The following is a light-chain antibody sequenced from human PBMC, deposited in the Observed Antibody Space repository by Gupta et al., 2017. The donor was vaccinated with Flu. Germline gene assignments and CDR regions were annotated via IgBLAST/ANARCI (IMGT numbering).Light chain of an antibody. CDR3: AAWDDSLNGVV. Sequence: QSVLPQPPSASGTPGPRVTISCSGSSSNIGSNTVNWYQQVPGTAPKLLIYSNNQRPSGVPDRFSGSKSGTAASLAISGLQSEDEADYYCAAWDDSLNGVVFGGGTKLTVL. J-gene: IGLJ2*01. CDR2: SNN. CDR1: SSNIGSNT. V-gene: IGLV1-44*01.